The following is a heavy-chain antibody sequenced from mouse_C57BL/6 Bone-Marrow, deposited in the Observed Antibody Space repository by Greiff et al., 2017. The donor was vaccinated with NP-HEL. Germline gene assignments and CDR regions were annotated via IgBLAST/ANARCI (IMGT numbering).Heavy chain of an antibody. CDR3: ARWAAQGYYYAMDY. Sequence: VQLQQPGAELVKPGASVKLSCKASGYTFTSYWMHWVKQRPGQGLEWIGMIHPNSGSTNYNEKFKSKATLTVDKSSSTAYMQLSSLTSEDSAVYYCARWAAQGYYYAMDYWGQGTSVTVSS. D-gene: IGHD3-2*02. J-gene: IGHJ4*01. CDR1: GYTFTSYW. CDR2: IHPNSGST. V-gene: IGHV1-64*01.